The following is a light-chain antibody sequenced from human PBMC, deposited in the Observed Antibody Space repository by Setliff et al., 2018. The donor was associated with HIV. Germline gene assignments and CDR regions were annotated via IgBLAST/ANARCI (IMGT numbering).Light chain of an antibody. Sequence: QSALAHPASVSGSPGQSITISCTGTSSDVGSYKYVSWYQQHPGKAPKLMIYEVTKRPSGISDRFSASKSGNTASLTISGIQAEDEADYYCCSYVGGYFFGTGTKVTVL. V-gene: IGLV2-23*02. J-gene: IGLJ1*01. CDR1: SSDVGSYKY. CDR2: EVT. CDR3: CSYVGGYF.